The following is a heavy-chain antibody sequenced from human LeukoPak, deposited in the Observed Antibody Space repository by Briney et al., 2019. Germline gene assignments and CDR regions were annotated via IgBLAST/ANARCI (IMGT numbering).Heavy chain of an antibody. J-gene: IGHJ4*02. CDR1: GYTFTSYD. D-gene: IGHD2-15*01. CDR3: ASTLGYCSGGSCSDY. V-gene: IGHV1-8*01. CDR2: MNPNSGNT. Sequence: ASVKVSCKASGYTFTSYDINWVRQATGQGLEWMGWMNPNSGNTGYAQKFQGRVTMTRYTSISTAYMELSSLRSEDTAVYYCASTLGYCSGGSCSDYWGQGTLVTVSS.